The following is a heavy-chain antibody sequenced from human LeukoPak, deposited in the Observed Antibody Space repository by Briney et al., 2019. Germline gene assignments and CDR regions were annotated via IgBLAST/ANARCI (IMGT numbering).Heavy chain of an antibody. Sequence: ASVKVSCKASGGTFSSYAISWVRQAPGQGLEWMGGIIPIFGTANYAQKFQGRVTITADESTSTAYMELSSLRSEDTAVYYCARVKSGDDILTGYYTSQYNWFDPWGQGTLVTVSS. D-gene: IGHD3-9*01. CDR2: IIPIFGTA. CDR1: GGTFSSYA. J-gene: IGHJ5*02. CDR3: ARVKSGDDILTGYYTSQYNWFDP. V-gene: IGHV1-69*13.